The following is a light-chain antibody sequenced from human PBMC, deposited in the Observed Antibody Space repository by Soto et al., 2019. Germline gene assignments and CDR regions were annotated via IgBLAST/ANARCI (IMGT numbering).Light chain of an antibody. CDR2: DVS. Sequence: QSVLTQPRSVSGSPGQSVTISCTGTNSYIGNYNYVSWYQQHPGKAPKVMIYDVSKRPSGVPDRFSGSKSGNTASLTISGLQDEDEADYYCCSSAGSGSLVFGGGTKLTVL. J-gene: IGLJ2*01. CDR3: CSSAGSGSLV. V-gene: IGLV2-11*01. CDR1: NSYIGNYNY.